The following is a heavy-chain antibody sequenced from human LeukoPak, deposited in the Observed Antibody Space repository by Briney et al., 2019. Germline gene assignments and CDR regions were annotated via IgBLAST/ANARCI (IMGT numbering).Heavy chain of an antibody. CDR1: GFTFRSYS. J-gene: IGHJ4*02. CDR3: ARGSVGATEYYFDY. CDR2: ISSSSSYI. Sequence: TTGGSLRLSCAASGFTFRSYSMNWVRQAPGKGLEWVSSISSSSSYIYYADSVKGRFTIYRDNARNSLYLQMNSLRAEDTAVYYCARGSVGATEYYFDYWGQGTLVTVSS. V-gene: IGHV3-21*01. D-gene: IGHD1-26*01.